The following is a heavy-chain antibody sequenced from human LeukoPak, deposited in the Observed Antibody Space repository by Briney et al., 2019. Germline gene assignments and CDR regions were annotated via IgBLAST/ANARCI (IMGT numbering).Heavy chain of an antibody. Sequence: GGSLRLSCAASGFTFSSYSMNWVRQAPGKGLEWVSSISSSSSYIHYADSVKGRFTISRDNAKNSLYLQMNSLRAEDTAVYYCARGPDYGDYGGLDYWGQGTLVTVSS. J-gene: IGHJ4*02. CDR2: ISSSSSYI. CDR3: ARGPDYGDYGGLDY. CDR1: GFTFSSYS. D-gene: IGHD4-17*01. V-gene: IGHV3-21*01.